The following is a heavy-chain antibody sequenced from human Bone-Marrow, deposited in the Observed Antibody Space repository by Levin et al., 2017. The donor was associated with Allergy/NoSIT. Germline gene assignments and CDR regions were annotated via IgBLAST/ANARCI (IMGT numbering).Heavy chain of an antibody. V-gene: IGHV3-30*18. CDR1: GFTFTSYG. CDR2: ISYDGSKK. D-gene: IGHD3-10*01. J-gene: IGHJ4*02. CDR3: AKDWDYFGSGSYFEY. Sequence: SCEASGFTFTSYGMNWVRQAPGKGLEWVAVISYDGSKKYYADSVKGRFTISRDDSKNTLYLQMNSLRAEDTAVYYCAKDWDYFGSGSYFEYWGQGSLVTVSS.